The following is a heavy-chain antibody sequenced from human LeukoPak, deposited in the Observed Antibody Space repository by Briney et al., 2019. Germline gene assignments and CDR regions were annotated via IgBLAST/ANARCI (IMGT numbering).Heavy chain of an antibody. J-gene: IGHJ3*02. CDR3: ARDDSGAYGDTDAFDI. CDR1: GFTFSSYE. CDR2: ISSSGSTI. Sequence: GGSLRLSCAASGFTFSSYEMNWVRQAPGKGLEWVSYISSSGSTIYYADSVKGRFTISRDNAKNSLYLQMNSLRVEDTAVYYCARDDSGAYGDTDAFDIWGQGTMVTVSS. V-gene: IGHV3-48*03. D-gene: IGHD4-17*01.